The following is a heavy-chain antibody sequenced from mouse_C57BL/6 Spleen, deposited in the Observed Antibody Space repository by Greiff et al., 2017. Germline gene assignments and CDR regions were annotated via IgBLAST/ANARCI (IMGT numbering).Heavy chain of an antibody. Sequence: EVQLVQSGPGLVKPSQSLSLTCSVSGYSITSGYTWNWIRQFPGNQLEWMGYISYDGSNKYNPSLKNRIAITRDTSKNQFFLKLHSVTTEDTATYYCARDGYDLYWYFDGWGTGTTVTVSS. CDR3: ARDGYDLYWYFDG. J-gene: IGHJ1*03. V-gene: IGHV3-6*01. D-gene: IGHD2-2*01. CDR2: ISYDGSN. CDR1: GYSITSGYT.